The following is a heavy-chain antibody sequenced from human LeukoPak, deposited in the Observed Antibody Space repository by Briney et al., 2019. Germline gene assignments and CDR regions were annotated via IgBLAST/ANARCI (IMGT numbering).Heavy chain of an antibody. J-gene: IGHJ3*02. CDR1: GLTFSSYW. CDR2: IKQDGSEK. Sequence: GGSLRLSCATSGLTFSSYWMSWVRQAPGKGLEWVANIKQDGSEKHYVDSVTGRFTISRDNAKNSLYLQMNSLRADDTAVYYCARDLAGPPQEAFDIWGQGTMVTVSS. V-gene: IGHV3-7*01. CDR3: ARDLAGPPQEAFDI.